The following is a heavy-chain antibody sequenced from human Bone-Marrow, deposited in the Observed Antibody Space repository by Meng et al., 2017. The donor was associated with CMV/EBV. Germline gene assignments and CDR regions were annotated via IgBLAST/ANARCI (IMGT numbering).Heavy chain of an antibody. V-gene: IGHV3-21*04. J-gene: IGHJ4*02. Sequence: GGSLRLSCAGSGFNFSNYSMNWVRQTPGKGLEWVSSITSSSSHIYYADSVKGRFTISRDNAKNSLYLQMNSLRAEDTALYYCAKEEYYYDSSGYLGNWGQGTLVTVSS. CDR3: AKEEYYYDSSGYLGN. CDR1: GFNFSNYS. CDR2: ITSSSSHI. D-gene: IGHD3-22*01.